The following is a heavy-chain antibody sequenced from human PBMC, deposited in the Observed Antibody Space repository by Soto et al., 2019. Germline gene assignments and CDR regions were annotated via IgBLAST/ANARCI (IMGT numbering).Heavy chain of an antibody. D-gene: IGHD3-10*01. J-gene: IGHJ6*03. CDR3: TTVLRAVYYGSGGPSGYYYYYMDV. CDR1: GFTFSDYY. CDR2: ISSSGSTI. Sequence: VQLVESGGGLVKPGGSLRLSCAASGFTFSDYYMSWIRQAPGKGLEWVSYISSSGSTIYYADSAKGRFTISRENPKHSIFPQMNGLNAQYTAVNCCTTVLRAVYYGSGGPSGYYYYYMDVWGQGTPVTVSS. V-gene: IGHV3-11*01.